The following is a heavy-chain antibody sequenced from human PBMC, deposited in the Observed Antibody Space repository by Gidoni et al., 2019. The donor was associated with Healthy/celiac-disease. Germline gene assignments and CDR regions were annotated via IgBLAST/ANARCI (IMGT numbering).Heavy chain of an antibody. D-gene: IGHD6-19*01. CDR1: GSTLTALS. J-gene: IGHJ4*02. V-gene: IGHV1-24*01. Sequence: QVQLVQSGAEVKKPGASVKVSCKVSGSTLTALSMHWVRQAPGKGLEWMGGFEPEDGETIYAQKFQGRVTMTEDTSTDTAYMELSSLRSEDTAVYYCATSHSSGWYTRERGMYYFDYWGQGTLVTVSS. CDR2: FEPEDGET. CDR3: ATSHSSGWYTRERGMYYFDY.